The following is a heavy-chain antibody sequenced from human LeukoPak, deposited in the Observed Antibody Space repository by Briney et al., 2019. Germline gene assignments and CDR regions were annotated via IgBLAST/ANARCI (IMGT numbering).Heavy chain of an antibody. Sequence: GGSLRLSCAASGFTFSSSEMNWVRQAPGKGLEWVSYIGSSDTTVHYADSVEGRFTISRDNAKNSLYLQMNSLRAENTAIYYCARLTVTTKDAFDIWGQGTMVIVSS. D-gene: IGHD4-17*01. V-gene: IGHV3-48*03. CDR2: IGSSDTTV. CDR1: GFTFSSSE. J-gene: IGHJ3*02. CDR3: ARLTVTTKDAFDI.